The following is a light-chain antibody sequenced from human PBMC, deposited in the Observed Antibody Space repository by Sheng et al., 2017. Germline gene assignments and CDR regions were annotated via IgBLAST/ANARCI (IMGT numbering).Light chain of an antibody. V-gene: IGKV3D-15*03. CDR1: QSVSSN. Sequence: EIVMTQSPATLSVSPGERATLSCRASQSVSSNLAWYHQKPGQAPRLLIYGASVRATGTPARFSGSGSGTEFTLTVSVLQSEDFAVYYCQQYDAWPRTFG. CDR2: GAS. CDR3: QQYDAWPRT. J-gene: IGKJ1*01.